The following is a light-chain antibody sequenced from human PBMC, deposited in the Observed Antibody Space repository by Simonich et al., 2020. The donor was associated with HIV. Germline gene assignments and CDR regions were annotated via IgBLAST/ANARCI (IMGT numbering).Light chain of an antibody. CDR2: WTS. CDR3: QQYYITPHT. Sequence: DIVMTQSPDSLAVSLGERATIHCKSSQSVLYSSNNKNYLAWYQQKPRQPPRLLIYWTSTRESGVPDRFSGSGSETDFTLTISSLQAEDVAVYYCQQYYITPHTFGQGTKVEIK. CDR1: QSVLYSSNNKNY. J-gene: IGKJ1*01. V-gene: IGKV4-1*01.